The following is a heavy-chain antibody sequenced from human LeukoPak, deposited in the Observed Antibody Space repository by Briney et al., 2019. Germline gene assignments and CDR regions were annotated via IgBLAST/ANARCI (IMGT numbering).Heavy chain of an antibody. CDR1: GYTFSGYQ. CDR2: INPNSGDT. Sequence: ASVKVSCKASGYTFSGYQIHWVRQAPGQGLGWMGWINPNSGDTKYSQKFQGRVTMTSATSPSTVYLELRRPSPDDTAVSSCARGAVSGTYRYLYWGQATLVTVSS. CDR3: ARGAVSGTYRYLY. D-gene: IGHD3-16*02. V-gene: IGHV1-2*02. J-gene: IGHJ4*02.